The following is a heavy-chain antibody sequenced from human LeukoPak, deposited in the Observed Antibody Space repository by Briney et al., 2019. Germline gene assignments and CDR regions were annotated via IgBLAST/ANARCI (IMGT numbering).Heavy chain of an antibody. D-gene: IGHD6-13*01. V-gene: IGHV4-34*01. Sequence: SETLSLTCAVYGGSFSGYYWSWIRQPPGKGLEWIGEINHSGSTNYNPSLKSRVTISVDTSKNQFSLKLGSVTAADTAVYYCARRISQQLAWFDPWGQGTLVTVSS. CDR2: INHSGST. CDR1: GGSFSGYY. J-gene: IGHJ5*02. CDR3: ARRISQQLAWFDP.